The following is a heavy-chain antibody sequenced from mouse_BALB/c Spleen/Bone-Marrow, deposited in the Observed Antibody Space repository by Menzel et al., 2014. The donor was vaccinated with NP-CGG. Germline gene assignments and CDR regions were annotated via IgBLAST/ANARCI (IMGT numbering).Heavy chain of an antibody. CDR2: ISNGGGST. V-gene: IGHV5-12*02. CDR3: ARQGSLDY. CDR1: GFTFRDYY. J-gene: IGHJ4*01. Sequence: EVKLVESGGGLVQPGGSLKLSCATSGFTFRDYYMYWVRQTPEKRLEWVAYISNGGGSTYYPDTVKGRFTISRDNAKNTLYPQMSRLKSEDTAMYYCARQGSLDYWGQGTSVTVSS.